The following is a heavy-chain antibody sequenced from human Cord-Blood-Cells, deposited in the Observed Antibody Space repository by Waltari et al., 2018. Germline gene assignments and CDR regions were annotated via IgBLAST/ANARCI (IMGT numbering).Heavy chain of an antibody. CDR2: IYYSGST. CDR3: ARLSLWPTNHDY. J-gene: IGHJ4*02. CDR1: GGSISSSSYY. V-gene: IGHV4-39*01. Sequence: QLQLQESGPGLVKPSETLSLTCTVSGGSISSSSYYWGWIRQPPGKGLEWIGSIYYSGSTYYNPSLKRRVTISVDTSKNQFSLKLSSVTAADTAVYYCARLSLWPTNHDYWGQGTLVTVSS. D-gene: IGHD2-21*01.